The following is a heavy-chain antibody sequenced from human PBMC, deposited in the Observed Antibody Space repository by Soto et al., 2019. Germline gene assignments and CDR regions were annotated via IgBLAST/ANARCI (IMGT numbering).Heavy chain of an antibody. V-gene: IGHV3-7*01. J-gene: IGHJ4*02. Sequence: EVQLVESGGGLVQPGGSLRLSCAASGFTFSTYWMTWVRRPPGKGLEWVANLDQDGSERYYVDSVRGRFTISRDNAKNSLYLQMNRLRAEDKAWYYCVCGGNFFVYWGQGTLVTVSP. D-gene: IGHD3-16*01. CDR2: LDQDGSER. CDR3: VCGGNFFVY. CDR1: GFTFSTYW.